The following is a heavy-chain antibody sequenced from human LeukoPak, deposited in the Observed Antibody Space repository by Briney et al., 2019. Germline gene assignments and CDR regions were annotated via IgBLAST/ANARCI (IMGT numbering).Heavy chain of an antibody. D-gene: IGHD6-6*01. CDR3: ARKSAARNTSEFDY. V-gene: IGHV1-2*02. Sequence: ASVKVSCKASGYTFSGYYMNWVRQAPGQGLECMGWINPNSGGTKYAQKFQGRVTMTSDTSISTAYMELSSLISDDTAVYYCARKSAARNTSEFDYWGQGTLVTVSS. CDR2: INPNSGGT. J-gene: IGHJ4*02. CDR1: GYTFSGYY.